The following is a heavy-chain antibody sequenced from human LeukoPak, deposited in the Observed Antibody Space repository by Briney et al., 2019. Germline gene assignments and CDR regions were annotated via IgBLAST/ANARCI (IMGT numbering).Heavy chain of an antibody. V-gene: IGHV1-69*02. J-gene: IGHJ6*02. D-gene: IGHD2-2*01. CDR1: GGTFSSYT. Sequence: AASVKVSCKASGGTFSSYTISWVRQAPGQGLEWMGRITPILGIANYAQKFQGRVTITADKSTSTAYMELSSLRSEDTAVYYCARDGVVRPPDCSSTSCPYNYYYYGMDVWGQGTTVTVSS. CDR3: ARDGVVRPPDCSSTSCPYNYYYYGMDV. CDR2: ITPILGIA.